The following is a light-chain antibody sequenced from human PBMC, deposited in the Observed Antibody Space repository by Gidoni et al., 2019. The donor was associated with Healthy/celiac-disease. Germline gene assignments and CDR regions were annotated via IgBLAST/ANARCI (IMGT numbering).Light chain of an antibody. CDR3: SSYTSSSTRV. CDR1: SSDVGGYNY. CDR2: DVS. Sequence: QSALTQPASVSVSPGQSITISCTGTSSDVGGYNYVSWYQQHPGEAPKLMIYDVSNRPSAVSTRFSGSKSGNTASLTISGLQAEDEADYYCSSYTSSSTRVFGGGTKLTVL. V-gene: IGLV2-14*01. J-gene: IGLJ3*02.